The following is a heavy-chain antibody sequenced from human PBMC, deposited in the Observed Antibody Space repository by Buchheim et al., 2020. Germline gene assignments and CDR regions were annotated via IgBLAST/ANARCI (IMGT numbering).Heavy chain of an antibody. Sequence: EVQLVESGGGLVQPGGSLRLSCAASGFTFSSYWMSWVRQAPGKGLEWVANIKQDGSEKYYVDSVKGRFTISRDNAKNSLYLQMNSLRAEDTAVYYCLGELSLSPPEGYYYGMDVWGQGTT. V-gene: IGHV3-7*04. CDR1: GFTFSSYW. J-gene: IGHJ6*02. CDR2: IKQDGSEK. CDR3: LGELSLSPPEGYYYGMDV. D-gene: IGHD3-16*02.